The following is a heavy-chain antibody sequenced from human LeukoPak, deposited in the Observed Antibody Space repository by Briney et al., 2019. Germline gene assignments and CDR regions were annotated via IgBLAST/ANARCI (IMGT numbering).Heavy chain of an antibody. CDR1: GFTFEDYA. D-gene: IGHD3-10*01. J-gene: IGHJ4*02. CDR3: AKDIAYYYGSGSSVDY. CDR2: ISWNSGSI. V-gene: IGHV3-9*01. Sequence: GGSLRLSCAASGFTFEDYAMHWVRQAPGKGLEWVSGISWNSGSIGYADSVKGRFTISRDNAKNSLYLQMNSLRAEDTALYYCAKDIAYYYGSGSSVDYWGQGTLVTVSS.